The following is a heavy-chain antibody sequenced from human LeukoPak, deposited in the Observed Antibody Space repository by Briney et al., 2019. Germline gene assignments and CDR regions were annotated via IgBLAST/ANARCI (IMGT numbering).Heavy chain of an antibody. V-gene: IGHV4-4*07. J-gene: IGHJ3*02. CDR3: ARAGCGGGSCYQSRGAFDI. D-gene: IGHD2-15*01. CDR1: GGSISSYY. CDR2: IYTSGST. Sequence: SETLSLTCTVSGGSISSYYWSWIRQPAGKGLEWIGRIYTSGSTNYNPSLKSRVTMSVDTSKNQFSLKLSSVTAADTAVYYCARAGCGGGSCYQSRGAFDIWGQGTMVTVSS.